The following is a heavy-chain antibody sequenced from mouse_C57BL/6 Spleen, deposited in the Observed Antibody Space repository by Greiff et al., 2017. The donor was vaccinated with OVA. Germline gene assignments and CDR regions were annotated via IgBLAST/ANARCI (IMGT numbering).Heavy chain of an antibody. CDR2: IYPSDSAT. CDR3: ASKEACCGSGYLDD. V-gene: IGHV1-61*01. CDR1: GYTFTSYW. J-gene: IGHJ1*03. D-gene: IGHD3-2*02. Sequence: VQLQQPGAELVRPGSSVKLSCKASGYTFTSYWMDWVKQRPGQGLEWIGNIYPSDSATHYNQKFKDKSTLTVDKSSSTAYMQLSSLTSEDSAVYYCASKEACCGSGYLDDWGTGTTVTVSA.